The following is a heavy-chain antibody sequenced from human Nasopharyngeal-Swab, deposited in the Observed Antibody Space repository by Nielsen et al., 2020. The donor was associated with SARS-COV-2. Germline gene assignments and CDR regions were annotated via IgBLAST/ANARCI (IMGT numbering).Heavy chain of an antibody. D-gene: IGHD3-9*01. CDR3: ARESYDILTGPSYYYGMDV. V-gene: IGHV7-4-1*02. Sequence: ASVKVSCKASGYTFTSYAMNWVRQAPGQGLEWMGWINTNTGNPTYAQGFTGRFVFSLDTSVSTAYLQISSLKAEDTAVYYRARESYDILTGPSYYYGMDVWGQGTTVTVSS. J-gene: IGHJ6*02. CDR1: GYTFTSYA. CDR2: INTNTGNP.